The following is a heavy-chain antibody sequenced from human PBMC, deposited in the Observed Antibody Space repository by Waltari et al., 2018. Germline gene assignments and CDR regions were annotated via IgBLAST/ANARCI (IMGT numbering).Heavy chain of an antibody. CDR2: CSAYNGDT. D-gene: IGHD2-21*02. J-gene: IGHJ4*02. V-gene: IGHV1-18*01. CDR1: GYTFTSYG. CDR3: ARDSNGGNSAY. Sequence: QVQLVQSGAEVKKPGASVKVSCQASGYTFTSYGISWVRQAPGQGLEWMGGCSAYNGDTNYAQKLQGRVTMTTDTSTGTAYMELRSLRSDDTAVYYCARDSNGGNSAYWGQGTLVTVSS.